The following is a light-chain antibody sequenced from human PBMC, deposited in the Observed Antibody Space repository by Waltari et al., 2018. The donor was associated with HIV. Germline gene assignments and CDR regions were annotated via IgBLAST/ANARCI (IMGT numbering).Light chain of an antibody. CDR1: SSDVGSYNR. J-gene: IGLJ3*02. Sequence: QSALTQPASVSGSPGQSITISCTLTSSDVGSYNRVSWYQQYPGKAPKLIIYEVTKRPSGVSNRFSGSKSGNTASLTLSGLQADDEADYYCSSYAGARVFGGGTNLIVL. CDR3: SSYAGARV. CDR2: EVT. V-gene: IGLV2-23*02.